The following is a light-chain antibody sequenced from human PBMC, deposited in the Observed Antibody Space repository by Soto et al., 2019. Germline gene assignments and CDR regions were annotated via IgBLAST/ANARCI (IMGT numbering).Light chain of an antibody. Sequence: QSVLTQPASASGTPGQRVTISCSGSSSNIGTNTVIWYQQLPGAAPKLPIYSDNQRPSGVPDRFSGSKSGTSASLAISGLQSEDEADYYCAAWDVSLVVFGGGTKVTVL. CDR2: SDN. CDR3: AAWDVSLVV. V-gene: IGLV1-44*01. CDR1: SSNIGTNT. J-gene: IGLJ2*01.